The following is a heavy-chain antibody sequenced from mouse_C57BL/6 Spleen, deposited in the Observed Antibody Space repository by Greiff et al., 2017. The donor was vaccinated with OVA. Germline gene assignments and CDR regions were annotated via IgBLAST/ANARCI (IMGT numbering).Heavy chain of an antibody. Sequence: EVQGVESGGGLVQPKGSLKLSCAASGFSFNTYAMNWVRQAPGKGLEWVARIRSKSNNYATYYADSVKDRFTISRDDSESMLYLQMNNLKTEDTAMYYCVRDPLYDYYAMDYWGQGTSVTVSS. CDR3: VRDPLYDYYAMDY. J-gene: IGHJ4*01. D-gene: IGHD2-3*01. V-gene: IGHV10-1*01. CDR2: IRSKSNNYAT. CDR1: GFSFNTYA.